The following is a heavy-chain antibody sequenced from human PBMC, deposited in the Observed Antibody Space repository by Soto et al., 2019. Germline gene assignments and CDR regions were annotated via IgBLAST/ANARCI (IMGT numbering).Heavy chain of an antibody. V-gene: IGHV1-3*01. CDR1: GYTFTSYA. CDR3: ARDGRWSEGNWNYASYFDY. Sequence: GASVKVSCKASGYTFTSYAMHWVRQAPGQRLEWMGWINAGNGNTKYSQKFQGRVTITRDTSASTAYMELSSLRSEDTAVYYCARDGRWSEGNWNYASYFDYWGQGTLVTVSS. D-gene: IGHD1-7*01. CDR2: INAGNGNT. J-gene: IGHJ4*02.